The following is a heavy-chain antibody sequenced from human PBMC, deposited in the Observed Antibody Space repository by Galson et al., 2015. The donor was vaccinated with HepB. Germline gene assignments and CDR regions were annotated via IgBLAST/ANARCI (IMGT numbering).Heavy chain of an antibody. CDR2: IDWDDDK. J-gene: IGHJ3*02. V-gene: IGHV2-70*11. CDR1: GFSLSTSGMC. D-gene: IGHD6-19*01. Sequence: PALVKPTQTLTLTCTFSGFSLSTSGMCVSWIRQPPGKALEWLARIDWDDDKYYSTSLKTRLTISKDTSKNQVVLTMTNMDPVDTATYYCARSRSRTYSSGWYPPPDAFDIWGQGTMVTVSS. CDR3: ARSRSRTYSSGWYPPPDAFDI.